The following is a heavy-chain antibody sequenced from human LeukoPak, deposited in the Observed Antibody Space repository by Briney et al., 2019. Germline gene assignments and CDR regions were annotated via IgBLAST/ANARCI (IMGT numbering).Heavy chain of an antibody. V-gene: IGHV3-49*04. CDR1: GFTFGDYG. Sequence: GGSLRLSCTASGFTFGDYGMSWVRQAPGKGLEWVGFIRSKAYGGTTEYAASVKGRFTISRDDSKSIAYLQMNSLKTEDTAVYYCSGSFGELTFFDYWGQGTLVTVSS. CDR2: IRSKAYGGTT. J-gene: IGHJ4*02. CDR3: SGSFGELTFFDY. D-gene: IGHD3-10*01.